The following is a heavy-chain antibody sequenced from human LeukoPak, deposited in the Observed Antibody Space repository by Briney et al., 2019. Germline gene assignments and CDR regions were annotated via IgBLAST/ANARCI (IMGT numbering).Heavy chain of an antibody. V-gene: IGHV3-21*01. Sequence: GGSLRLSFAASGLSFSSYSMNSVRQAPGKGLEWVSSISSSSSYIYYADSVKGRFTISRDNTKNSLYLQMNSLGAEDMAVYYCAREEGIVVAHDAFDIWGQGTMVTVSS. CDR2: ISSSSSYI. CDR3: AREEGIVVAHDAFDI. J-gene: IGHJ3*02. CDR1: GLSFSSYS. D-gene: IGHD3-22*01.